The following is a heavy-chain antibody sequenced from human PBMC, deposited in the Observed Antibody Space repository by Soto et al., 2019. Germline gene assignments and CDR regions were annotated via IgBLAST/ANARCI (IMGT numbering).Heavy chain of an antibody. V-gene: IGHV3-66*01. CDR2: IYSGGST. CDR3: SRCVVGGTAINY. Sequence: PGGSLRLSCAASGFTVSSTYMSWVRQAPGKGLEWVSVIYSGGSTYYTDSVKGRFTISRDNSQNTLYLQMNSMRAEDTAIYYCSRCVVGGTAINYWGEGTMVTVCS. J-gene: IGHJ4*02. D-gene: IGHD2-15*01. CDR1: GFTVSSTY.